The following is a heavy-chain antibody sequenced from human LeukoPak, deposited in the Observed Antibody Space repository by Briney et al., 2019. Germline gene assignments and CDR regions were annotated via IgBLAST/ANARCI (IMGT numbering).Heavy chain of an antibody. CDR2: INPNSGGT. V-gene: IGHV1-2*02. CDR3: ARPRRGSPRSYDSSGYYLYFDY. Sequence: ASVKVSCKASGYTFTGYYMHWVRQAPGQGLEWMGWINPNSGGTNYAQKFQGRVTMTRDTSISTAYMELSRLRSDDTAVYYCARPRRGSPRSYDSSGYYLYFDYWGQGTLVTVSS. CDR1: GYTFTGYY. J-gene: IGHJ4*02. D-gene: IGHD3-22*01.